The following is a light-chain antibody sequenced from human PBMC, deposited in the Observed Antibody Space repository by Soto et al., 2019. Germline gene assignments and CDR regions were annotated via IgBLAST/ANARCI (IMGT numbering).Light chain of an antibody. Sequence: QSALTQPHSASGTPGQRVTISCSGKSSNIGTSSVHWFQQLPGTAPKLLTSTTNQRPSGVPERFSGSKSGTSASLAMSGLQSEDEADYYCAAWDASLNGHVFGTGTKVTVL. J-gene: IGLJ1*01. CDR1: SSNIGTSS. CDR2: TTN. CDR3: AAWDASLNGHV. V-gene: IGLV1-44*01.